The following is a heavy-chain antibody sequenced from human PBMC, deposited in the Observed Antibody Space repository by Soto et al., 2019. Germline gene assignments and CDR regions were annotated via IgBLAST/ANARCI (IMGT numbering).Heavy chain of an antibody. J-gene: IGHJ6*02. CDR2: IDYSGST. CDR1: GGSISPGDYY. Sequence: SETLSLTCTVSGGSISPGDYYWIWIRRPPGKGLEWIGYIDYSGSTYYNPSLRSRVSISIDTSKNQLSLKMNSVTAADTGVYYCARRPGYYGPYGMDVWGQGTTVTVSS. V-gene: IGHV4-30-4*01. CDR3: ARRPGYYGPYGMDV. D-gene: IGHD3-9*01.